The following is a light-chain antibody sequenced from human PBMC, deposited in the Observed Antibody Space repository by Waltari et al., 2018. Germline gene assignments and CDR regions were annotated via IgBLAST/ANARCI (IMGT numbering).Light chain of an antibody. CDR2: WAA. CDR1: QSLLYSSNNKNS. CDR3: QQYYTTPLT. V-gene: IGKV4-1*01. Sequence: DIVMTQSPDSLAVSLGERATINCKSSQSLLYSSNNKNSLTWYQQKPGQPPKLLLYWAATRGSGVPARFSGSGSGTDFTLTISSLQAEDVAVYYCQQYYTTPLTFGQGTKVEIK. J-gene: IGKJ1*01.